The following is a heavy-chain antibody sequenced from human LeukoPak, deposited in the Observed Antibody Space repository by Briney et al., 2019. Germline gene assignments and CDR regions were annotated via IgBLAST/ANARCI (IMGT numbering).Heavy chain of an antibody. D-gene: IGHD3-3*01. J-gene: IGHJ3*02. Sequence: PSETLSLTCTVSGGSISSSSYYWGWIRQPPGKGLEWIGSIYYSGSTYYNPSLKSRVTISVDTSKNQFSLKLSSVTAADTAVYYCARRIGWSHDAFDIWGQGTMVTVSS. V-gene: IGHV4-39*07. CDR2: IYYSGST. CDR3: ARRIGWSHDAFDI. CDR1: GGSISSSSYY.